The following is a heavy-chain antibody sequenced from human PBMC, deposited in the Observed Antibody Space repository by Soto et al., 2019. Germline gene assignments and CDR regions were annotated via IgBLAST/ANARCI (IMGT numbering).Heavy chain of an antibody. CDR3: AKDKDILDY. CDR1: GFTFSRYS. Sequence: GGSLRLSCAASGFTFSRYSMNWVRQAPGKGLEWVSHITFNTNTTYYADSVKGRFTISRDNAKNTLYLQMNSLRAEDTAVYYCAKDKDILDYWGQGTLVTVSS. D-gene: IGHD2-15*01. J-gene: IGHJ4*02. V-gene: IGHV3-48*01. CDR2: ITFNTNTT.